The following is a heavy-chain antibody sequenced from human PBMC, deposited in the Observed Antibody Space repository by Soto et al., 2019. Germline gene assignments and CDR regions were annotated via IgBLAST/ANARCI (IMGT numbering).Heavy chain of an antibody. CDR3: WGCMLYFGGNP. D-gene: IGHD2-8*01. Sequence: QLQLQESGPGLVKPSETLSLTCTVSGGSISSSSYYWGWIRQPPGKGLEWIGSIYYSGSTYYNPSLKSRVTISVDTSKNQFSLKLSSVTAADTAVYYCWGCMLYFGGNPWGQGTLVTVSS. CDR2: IYYSGST. CDR1: GGSISSSSYY. V-gene: IGHV4-39*01. J-gene: IGHJ5*02.